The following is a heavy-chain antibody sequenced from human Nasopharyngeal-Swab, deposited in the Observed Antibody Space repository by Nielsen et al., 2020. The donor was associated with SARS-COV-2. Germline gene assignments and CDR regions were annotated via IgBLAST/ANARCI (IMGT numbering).Heavy chain of an antibody. V-gene: IGHV4-38-2*01. CDR3: ARHGESVVVVEGFEY. Sequence: ESLKISCGVSGYSISSGYYWGWIRQPPGKGLEWIGSVYHTGTTYYNPSLKSRVSISVDTSKNQFSLKLSSVSAADTAVYYCARHGESVVVVEGFEYWGQGTLVTVSS. D-gene: IGHD2-21*01. CDR2: VYHTGTT. CDR1: GYSISSGYY. J-gene: IGHJ4*02.